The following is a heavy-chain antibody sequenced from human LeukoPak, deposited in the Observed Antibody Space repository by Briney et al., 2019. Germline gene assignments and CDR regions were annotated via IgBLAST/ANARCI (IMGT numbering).Heavy chain of an antibody. Sequence: SGGSLRLSCAASGGTFNSDDMNWVRQAPGMGLEWVSYISSSSGTRYYADSVKGRFTISRDNAKNSLYLYMNSLRVDDTAVYYCARDDYNGGGSYWGQGILVTVSS. V-gene: IGHV3-48*04. CDR3: ARDDYNGGGSY. CDR1: GGTFNSDD. CDR2: ISSSSGTR. J-gene: IGHJ4*02. D-gene: IGHD3-22*01.